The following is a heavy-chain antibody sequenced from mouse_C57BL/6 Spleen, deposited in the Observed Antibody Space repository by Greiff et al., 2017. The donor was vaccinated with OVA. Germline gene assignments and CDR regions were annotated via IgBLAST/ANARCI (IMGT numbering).Heavy chain of an antibody. CDR1: GYTFTDYN. CDR2: INPNNGGT. CDR3: ARTTVDAMDY. D-gene: IGHD1-1*01. V-gene: IGHV1-18*01. J-gene: IGHJ4*01. Sequence: EVMLVESGPELVKPGASVKIPCKASGYTFTDYNMDWVKQSHGKSLEWIGDINPNNGGTIYNQKFKGKATLTVDKSSSTAYMELRSLTSEDTAVYYCARTTVDAMDYWGQGTSVTVSS.